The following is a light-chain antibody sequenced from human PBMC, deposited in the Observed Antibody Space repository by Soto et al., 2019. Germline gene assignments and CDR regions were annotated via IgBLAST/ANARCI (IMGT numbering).Light chain of an antibody. Sequence: EIVLPQSPGPLSSSPGERVTLSCRASQNVNSVYLTWYQQKVGQAPRLLIYGATNRATGVPDRFSGSGSGTDFSLTISRLEPEDFAVYYCHQYATWRFGQGTKV. V-gene: IGKV3-20*01. CDR1: QNVNSVY. CDR2: GAT. J-gene: IGKJ1*01. CDR3: HQYATWR.